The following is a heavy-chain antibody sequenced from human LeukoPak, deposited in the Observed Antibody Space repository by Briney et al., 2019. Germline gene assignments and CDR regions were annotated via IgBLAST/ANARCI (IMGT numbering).Heavy chain of an antibody. V-gene: IGHV4-59*01. D-gene: IGHD2-8*01. Sequence: TETPSLTCTVAGGSISSYYWSWIRQPPGKELEGSGYIYYSGSTYYNPSLKSRGNVSVDTSKNKFSLNLSSVTAADTAVYYGGRATSNFFDYWGQPILVTVSS. CDR3: GRATSNFFDY. CDR2: IYYSGST. J-gene: IGHJ4*02. CDR1: GGSISSYY.